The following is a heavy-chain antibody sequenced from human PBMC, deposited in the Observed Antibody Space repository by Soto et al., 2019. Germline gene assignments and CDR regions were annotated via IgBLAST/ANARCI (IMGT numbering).Heavy chain of an antibody. CDR1: GGSISSYY. V-gene: IGHV4-59*08. CDR2: VHHSWGS. J-gene: IGHJ6*04. Sequence: QVQLQESGPGLVKPSETLSLSCTVSGGSISSYYWSWFRQSPGKRMEWIGYVHHSWGSSYNPSIQSRVPIQLNMPKTQCSLKVPSVTATDTAVYYCARQGFGPLHGLVDVWGKGTTVTVSS. CDR3: ARQGFGPLHGLVDV. D-gene: IGHD3-10*01.